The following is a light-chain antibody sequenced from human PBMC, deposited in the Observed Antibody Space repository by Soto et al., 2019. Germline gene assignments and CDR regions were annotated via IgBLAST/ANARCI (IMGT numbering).Light chain of an antibody. Sequence: EIVLTQSPATLSSFPGDRVTLSCRASQYINTRLAWYQHRPGQAPRLLIYQTSLRAAGIPAMFSASGSGTDFTLTISDVQPEDFALYYCHQRQSWPRTFGQGTKVDI. CDR3: HQRQSWPRT. V-gene: IGKV3-11*01. CDR1: QYINTR. J-gene: IGKJ1*01. CDR2: QTS.